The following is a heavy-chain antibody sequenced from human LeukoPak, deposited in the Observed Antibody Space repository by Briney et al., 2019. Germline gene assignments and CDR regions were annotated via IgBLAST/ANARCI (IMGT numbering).Heavy chain of an antibody. CDR3: AKDFGQQLVGWFDP. CDR1: GFTFDDYA. Sequence: GGSLRLSCAASGFTFDDYAMHWVRQAPGKGLEWVSGISWNSGSIGYADSVKGRFTISRDNAKNSLYLQMDSLRAEDMALYYCAKDFGQQLVGWFDPWGQGTLVTVSS. D-gene: IGHD6-13*01. V-gene: IGHV3-9*03. CDR2: ISWNSGSI. J-gene: IGHJ5*02.